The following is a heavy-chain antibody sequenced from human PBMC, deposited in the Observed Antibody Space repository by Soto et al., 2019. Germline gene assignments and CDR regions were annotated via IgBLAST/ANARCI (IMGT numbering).Heavy chain of an antibody. CDR3: ARDKSGGSGGMDV. CDR2: IYYSGST. V-gene: IGHV4-30-4*01. Sequence: SXTLSLTCTVSGGSMSSGDYYWSWIRQPPGKVREWIGYIYYSGSTYYNPSLKSRVTISVDTSKNQFSLKLSSVTAADTAVYYCARDKSGGSGGMDVWGQGTTVTVSS. J-gene: IGHJ6*02. D-gene: IGHD3-16*01. CDR1: GGSMSSGDYY.